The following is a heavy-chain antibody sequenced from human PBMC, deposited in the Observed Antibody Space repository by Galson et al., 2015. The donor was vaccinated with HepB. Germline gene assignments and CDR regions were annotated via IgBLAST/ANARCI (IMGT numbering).Heavy chain of an antibody. CDR2: TYYKSKWYN. J-gene: IGHJ6*02. CDR1: GDSVSSHSAA. D-gene: IGHD4-23*01. Sequence: CAISGDSVSSHSAAWNWIRQSPSRGLEWLGRTYYKSKWYNDYAVSVKSRMTINPDTSKNQFSLHLNSVTPEDTAVYHCARAGDKLRWGYYYGMDVWGQGTTVTVSS. CDR3: ARAGDKLRWGYYYGMDV. V-gene: IGHV6-1*01.